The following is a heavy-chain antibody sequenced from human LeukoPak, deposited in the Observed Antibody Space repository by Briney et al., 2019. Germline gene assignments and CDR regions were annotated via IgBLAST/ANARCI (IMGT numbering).Heavy chain of an antibody. Sequence: GGSLRLSWAASGFTFSSYWMSWVRQAPGKGLEWVANIKQDGSEKYYVDSVKGRFTISRDNAKNSLYLQMNSLRAEDTAVYYCARDVGGYNFCEFDYWGQGTLVTVSS. CDR2: IKQDGSEK. CDR1: GFTFSSYW. J-gene: IGHJ4*02. CDR3: ARDVGGYNFCEFDY. V-gene: IGHV3-7*03. D-gene: IGHD5-24*01.